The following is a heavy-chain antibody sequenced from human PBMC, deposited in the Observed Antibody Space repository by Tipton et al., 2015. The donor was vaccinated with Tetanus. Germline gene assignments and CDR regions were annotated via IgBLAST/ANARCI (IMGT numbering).Heavy chain of an antibody. D-gene: IGHD6-19*01. CDR1: GGTFTNYA. J-gene: IGHJ4*02. CDR2: ITPIFGTT. V-gene: IGHV1-69*01. Sequence: QSGPEVKKPGSSVKVSCKASGGTFTNYALSWVRQAPGQGLEWVGGITPIFGTTNSAPKFQGRVTITADESTNTAYLELRSLRSDDTGVYFCARLVKQWLVPEDFWGQGTLVTVSS. CDR3: ARLVKQWLVPEDF.